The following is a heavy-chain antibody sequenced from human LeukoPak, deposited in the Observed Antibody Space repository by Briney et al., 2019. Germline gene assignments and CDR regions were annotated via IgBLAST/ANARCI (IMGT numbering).Heavy chain of an antibody. CDR1: GYTFTSYG. J-gene: IGHJ5*02. Sequence: ASVKVSCKASGYTFTSYGISWVRQAPGQGLEWMGWISAYNGNTNYAQKLQGRVTMTTDTSTSTAYMELRSLRSEDTAVYYCARSFYDYVWGSYRYPFDPWGQGTLVTVSS. V-gene: IGHV1-18*01. CDR3: ARSFYDYVWGSYRYPFDP. CDR2: ISAYNGNT. D-gene: IGHD3-16*02.